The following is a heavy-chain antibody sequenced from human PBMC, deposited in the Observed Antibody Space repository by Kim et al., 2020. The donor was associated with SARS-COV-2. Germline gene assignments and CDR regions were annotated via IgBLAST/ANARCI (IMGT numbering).Heavy chain of an antibody. V-gene: IGHV3-11*01. J-gene: IGHJ4*02. D-gene: IGHD3-10*01. Sequence: GGSLRLSCAASGFTFSDYYMSWIRQAPGKGLEWVSYISSSGSTIYYADSVKGRFTISRDNAKNSLYLQMNSLRAEDTAVYYCARDLEASDYGSGSSYFDCWGQGTLVTVSS. CDR2: ISSSGSTI. CDR3: ARDLEASDYGSGSSYFDC. CDR1: GFTFSDYY.